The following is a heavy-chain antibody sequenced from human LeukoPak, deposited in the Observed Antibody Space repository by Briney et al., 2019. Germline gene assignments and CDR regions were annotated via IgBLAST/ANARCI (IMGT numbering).Heavy chain of an antibody. J-gene: IGHJ3*02. CDR1: GGSISSGGYS. Sequence: PSQTLSLTCAVSGGSISSGGYSWSWIRQPPGKGLEWIGYIYHSGSTYYNPSLKSRVTISVDRSKNQFSLKLSSVTAADTAVYYCASLQYYDILTGYYNVGAFDIWGQGTMVTVSS. CDR3: ASLQYYDILTGYYNVGAFDI. CDR2: IYHSGST. V-gene: IGHV4-30-2*01. D-gene: IGHD3-9*01.